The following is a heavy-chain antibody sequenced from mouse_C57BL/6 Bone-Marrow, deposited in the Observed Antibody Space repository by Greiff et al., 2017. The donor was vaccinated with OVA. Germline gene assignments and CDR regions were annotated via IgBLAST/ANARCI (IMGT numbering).Heavy chain of an antibody. Sequence: VKLQQPGAELVRPGTSVKLSCKASGYTFTSYWMHWVKQRPGQGLEWIGVIDPSDSYTNYNQKFKGKATLTVDTSSSTAYMQLSSLTSEDSAVYYCAKPPYYGSSYERAMDYWGQGTSVTVSS. CDR1: GYTFTSYW. CDR2: IDPSDSYT. CDR3: AKPPYYGSSYERAMDY. V-gene: IGHV1-59*01. D-gene: IGHD1-1*01. J-gene: IGHJ4*01.